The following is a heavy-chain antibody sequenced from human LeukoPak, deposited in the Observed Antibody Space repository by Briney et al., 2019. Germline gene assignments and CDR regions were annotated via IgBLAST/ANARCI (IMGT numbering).Heavy chain of an antibody. J-gene: IGHJ6*03. CDR2: INPNSGGT. Sequence: GASVKVSCKASGYTFTGYYMHWVRQAPGQGLEWMGRINPNSGGTNYAQKFQGRVTMTRDTSISTAYMELSRLRSDDTAAYYCARGSSWYDYHYYMDVWGKGTTVTVSS. D-gene: IGHD6-13*01. CDR1: GYTFTGYY. CDR3: ARGSSWYDYHYYMDV. V-gene: IGHV1-2*06.